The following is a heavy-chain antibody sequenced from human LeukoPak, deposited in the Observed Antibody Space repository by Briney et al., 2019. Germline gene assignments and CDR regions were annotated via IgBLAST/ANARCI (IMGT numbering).Heavy chain of an antibody. D-gene: IGHD4-17*01. CDR2: IRYDGSNK. Sequence: GGSLRLSCAASGFTFSSYGMHWVRQAPGKGLEWVAFIRYDGSNKYYADSVKGRFTISRDNSKNTLYLQMSSLRAEDTAVYYCAKDAMTTVPYWGQGTLVTVSS. CDR1: GFTFSSYG. J-gene: IGHJ4*02. CDR3: AKDAMTTVPY. V-gene: IGHV3-30*02.